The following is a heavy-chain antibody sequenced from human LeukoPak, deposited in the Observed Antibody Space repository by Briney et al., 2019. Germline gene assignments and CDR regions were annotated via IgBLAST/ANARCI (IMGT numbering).Heavy chain of an antibody. J-gene: IGHJ2*01. CDR2: IKHDGSEK. CDR1: GFTFNSYW. CDR3: AKLVVITATQWYFDL. V-gene: IGHV3-7*03. D-gene: IGHD2-15*01. Sequence: GGSLRLSCAASGFTFNSYWMGWLRQAPGKGLDWVANIKHDGSEKYYLDSGNGRFTISRDNAKNSLYLQMNSPRAEDTAVYYCAKLVVITATQWYFDLWGRGTLVTVSS.